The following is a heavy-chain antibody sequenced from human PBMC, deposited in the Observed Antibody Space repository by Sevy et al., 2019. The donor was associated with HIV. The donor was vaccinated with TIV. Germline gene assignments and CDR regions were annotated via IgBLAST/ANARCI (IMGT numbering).Heavy chain of an antibody. CDR3: AKFGDTTADY. D-gene: IGHD2-21*02. Sequence: GGSLRLSCAASGFTFSSYGMHWVRQAPGKGLEWVAVISYDGSNKYYADSVKGRFTISRDNSKNTLYLQMNSLRAEDTAVYYCAKFGDTTADYWGQGTLVTVSS. CDR2: ISYDGSNK. V-gene: IGHV3-30*18. CDR1: GFTFSSYG. J-gene: IGHJ4*02.